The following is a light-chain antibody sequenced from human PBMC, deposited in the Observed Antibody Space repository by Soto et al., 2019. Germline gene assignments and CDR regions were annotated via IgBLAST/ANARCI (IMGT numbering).Light chain of an antibody. Sequence: DIQLTQFPSTLSASVGDRVSITCRARESINIWLAWYQQKPGKAPKLLMYDASILASGVSPRFSGSVSGTQFTLTISSLQPDDFATYYCQQYNSYRTFGQGTRVEIK. CDR3: QQYNSYRT. CDR2: DAS. J-gene: IGKJ1*01. V-gene: IGKV1-5*01. CDR1: ESINIW.